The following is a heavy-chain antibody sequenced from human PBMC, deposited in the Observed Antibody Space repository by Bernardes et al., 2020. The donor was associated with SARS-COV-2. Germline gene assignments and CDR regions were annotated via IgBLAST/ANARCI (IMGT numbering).Heavy chain of an antibody. V-gene: IGHV3-33*01. CDR1: GFTFSSYG. CDR2: IWYDGSNK. J-gene: IGHJ4*02. Sequence: GGSLRLSCAASGFTFSSYGMHWVRQAPGKGLEWVAVIWYDGSNKYYADSVKGRFTISRDNSKNTLYLQMNSLRAEDTAVYYCARDRIFGVVDELDYWGQGTLVTVSS. CDR3: ARDRIFGVVDELDY. D-gene: IGHD3-3*02.